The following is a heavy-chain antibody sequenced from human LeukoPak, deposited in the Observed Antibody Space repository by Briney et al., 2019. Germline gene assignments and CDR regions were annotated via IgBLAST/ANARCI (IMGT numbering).Heavy chain of an antibody. CDR3: ARDRGLGYGSGSYYTDY. CDR2: IYHSGST. CDR1: GYSISSGYY. V-gene: IGHV4-38-2*02. J-gene: IGHJ4*02. Sequence: PSETLSLTCTVSGYSISSGYYWGWIRPPPGKGLEWIGNIYHSGSTYYNPSLKGRVTISVDTSKNQFSLKLSAVTAADTAVYYCARDRGLGYGSGSYYTDYWGQGTLVTVSS. D-gene: IGHD3-10*01.